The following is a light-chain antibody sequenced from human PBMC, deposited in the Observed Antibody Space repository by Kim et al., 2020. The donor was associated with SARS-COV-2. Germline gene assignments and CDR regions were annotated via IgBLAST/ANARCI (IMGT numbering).Light chain of an antibody. J-gene: IGKJ4*01. CDR2: DAS. V-gene: IGKV1-33*01. Sequence: FASVGDRVTITCQASQDISNYLNWYQQKPGKAPKLLIYDASNLETGVPSRFSGSGSGTDFTFTISSLQPEDIATYYCQQYDNLLTFGAGTKVDIK. CDR3: QQYDNLLT. CDR1: QDISNY.